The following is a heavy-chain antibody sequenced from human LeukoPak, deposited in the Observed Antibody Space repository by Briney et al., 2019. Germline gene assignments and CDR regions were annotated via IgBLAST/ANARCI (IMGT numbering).Heavy chain of an antibody. D-gene: IGHD3-3*01. V-gene: IGHV4-59*01. CDR2: IYFSGST. Sequence: ETLYVTCTVSGGSIRSYYWSWIRQPPGKGLEWIGYIYFSGSTSYNPSLKSRVTISVDRSKNQFSLKLSSVAAADTAVYYCARSYDTNFDYWGQGTLASVSS. CDR3: ARSYDTNFDY. J-gene: IGHJ4*02. CDR1: GGSIRSYY.